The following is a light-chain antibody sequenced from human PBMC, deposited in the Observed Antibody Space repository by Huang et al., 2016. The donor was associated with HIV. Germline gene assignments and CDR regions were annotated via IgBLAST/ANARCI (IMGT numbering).Light chain of an antibody. CDR2: DFS. CDR3: MQSTHLRT. J-gene: IGKJ2*02. V-gene: IGKV2-29*02. CDR1: QSLLTSDGKTY. Sequence: IVMTQTPLSLSVTPGQPATISCKSNQSLLTSDGKTYLYWYLQRPYQSPQLLIYDFSSRFSGVADRFRCSGSGTDFTLKISRVEAGDVGSYYCMQSTHLRTFGQGTKLEIK.